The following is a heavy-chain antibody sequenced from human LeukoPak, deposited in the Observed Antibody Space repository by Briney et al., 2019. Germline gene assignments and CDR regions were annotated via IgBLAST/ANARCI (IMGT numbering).Heavy chain of an antibody. CDR3: AREDRYYYYMDV. CDR2: ISGGGGYT. D-gene: IGHD1-14*01. J-gene: IGHJ6*03. CDR1: KFTFSTFS. V-gene: IGHV3-23*01. Sequence: PGGSLRLSCAASKFTFSTFSMSWVRQAPGKGLEWVSSISGGGGYTYYADSVKGRFTISRDNSKNTLYLQMNSLRAEDTAVYYCAREDRYYYYMDVWGKGTTVTISS.